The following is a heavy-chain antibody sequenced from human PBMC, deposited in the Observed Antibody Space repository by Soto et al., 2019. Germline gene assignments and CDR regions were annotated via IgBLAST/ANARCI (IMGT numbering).Heavy chain of an antibody. CDR3: AKVLARYCSGGSCYWGDY. J-gene: IGHJ4*02. CDR1: GFTFSSYG. Sequence: QVQLVESGGGVVQPGRSLRLSCAASGFTFSSYGMHWVRQAPGKGLEWVAVISYDGSNKYYADSVKGRFTISRDNSKNTLYLQMNSLRAEDTAVYYCAKVLARYCSGGSCYWGDYWGQGTLVTVSS. D-gene: IGHD2-15*01. V-gene: IGHV3-30*18. CDR2: ISYDGSNK.